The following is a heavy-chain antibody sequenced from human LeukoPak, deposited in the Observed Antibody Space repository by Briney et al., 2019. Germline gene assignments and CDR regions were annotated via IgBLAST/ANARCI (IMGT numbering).Heavy chain of an antibody. CDR1: GFTVSSNY. Sequence: GGSLRLSCAASGFTVSSNYMSWVRQAPGKGLEWVSVIYSGGSTYYADSVKGRFTISRDNSKNTLYLQMNSLRAEDTAVYYCARAPSEIGGYYPEYFRHWGQGTLVTVSS. V-gene: IGHV3-53*01. CDR2: IYSGGST. CDR3: ARAPSEIGGYYPEYFRH. J-gene: IGHJ1*01. D-gene: IGHD3-22*01.